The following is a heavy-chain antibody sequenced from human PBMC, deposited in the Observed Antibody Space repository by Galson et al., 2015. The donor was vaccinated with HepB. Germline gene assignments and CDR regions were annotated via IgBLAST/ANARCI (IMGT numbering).Heavy chain of an antibody. D-gene: IGHD2-21*01. CDR2: ISRSSNYI. CDR3: ARDVAVGWFDP. Sequence: SLRLSCAASGFTFNSYTMHWVRQAPGKGLEWVSSISRSSNYIYYADSVKGRFTISRDNGKNSLYLQMNSLRAEDTAVYYCARDVAVGWFDPWGQGTLVTVSS. J-gene: IGHJ5*02. CDR1: GFTFNSYT. V-gene: IGHV3-21*01.